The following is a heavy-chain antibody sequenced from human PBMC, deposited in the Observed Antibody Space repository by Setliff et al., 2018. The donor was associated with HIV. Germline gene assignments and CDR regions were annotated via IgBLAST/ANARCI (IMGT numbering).Heavy chain of an antibody. V-gene: IGHV4-61*03. D-gene: IGHD5-12*01. CDR1: GGSVGSGSYY. Sequence: SETLSLTCTVSGGSVGSGSYYWSWVRQPPGKGLEWIGYIYYSGSTKYNPSLTSRVTISVDTSKNHFSLKLTSVTAADTAVYYCARAEMATIVAFDIWGQGTMVTVSS. CDR2: IYYSGST. CDR3: ARAEMATIVAFDI. J-gene: IGHJ3*02.